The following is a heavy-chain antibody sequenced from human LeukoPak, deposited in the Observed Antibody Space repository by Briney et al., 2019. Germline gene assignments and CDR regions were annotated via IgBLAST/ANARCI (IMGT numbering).Heavy chain of an antibody. CDR2: ISAYNGNT. V-gene: IGHV1-18*01. D-gene: IGHD2-15*01. CDR3: ARAPDSDCSGGSCYPYYFDY. Sequence: ASVKVSCKASGYTFTSYGISWVRQAPGQGLEWMGWISAYNGNTNYAQKLQGRVTMTTDTSTSTACMELRSLRSDDTAVYYCARAPDSDCSGGSCYPYYFDYWGQGTLVTVSS. CDR1: GYTFTSYG. J-gene: IGHJ4*02.